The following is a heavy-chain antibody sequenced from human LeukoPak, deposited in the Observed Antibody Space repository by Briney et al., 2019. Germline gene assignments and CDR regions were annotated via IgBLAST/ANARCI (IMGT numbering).Heavy chain of an antibody. Sequence: PGGSLRLSCTASGITVSSNYMTWVRQAPGKGLESVSVLYTGGSTYYADSVKVRFTISRYNSKITLYLQMNSLRAEDTAVYYCAKMKGTSNWYPIDYWGEGTLVTVSS. CDR2: LYTGGST. V-gene: IGHV3-53*01. CDR3: AKMKGTSNWYPIDY. D-gene: IGHD6-13*01. CDR1: GITVSSNY. J-gene: IGHJ4*02.